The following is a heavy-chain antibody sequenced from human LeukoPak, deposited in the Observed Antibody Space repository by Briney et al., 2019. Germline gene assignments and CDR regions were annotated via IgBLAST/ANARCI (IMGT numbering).Heavy chain of an antibody. Sequence: PGGSLRLSCAASGFTFSSYAMSWVRQAPGKGLEWVSAISGSGGSTYYADSVKGRFTISRDNSKNTLYLQMNSLRAEDTAVYYCAKDRVLRFLEWLSPGMDVWGQGTTVTVSS. V-gene: IGHV3-23*01. CDR1: GFTFSSYA. J-gene: IGHJ6*02. CDR2: ISGSGGST. CDR3: AKDRVLRFLEWLSPGMDV. D-gene: IGHD3-3*01.